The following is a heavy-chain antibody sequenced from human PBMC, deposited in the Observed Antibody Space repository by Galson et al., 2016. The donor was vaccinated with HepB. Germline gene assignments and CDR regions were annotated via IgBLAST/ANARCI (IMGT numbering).Heavy chain of an antibody. CDR3: ARHLPVVYTSSGYEDAFDI. J-gene: IGHJ3*02. V-gene: IGHV2-5*01. Sequence: PALVKPTQTLTLTCTFSGFSLNTSGEGVGWIRQPPGKALEWLAVVYWNDDKRRSPSPRSRLTITKDTSKNRVVLTMTNMDPVDTATYYCARHLPVVYTSSGYEDAFDIWGQGTMVSVSS. CDR1: GFSLNTSGEG. D-gene: IGHD6-13*01. CDR2: VYWNDDK.